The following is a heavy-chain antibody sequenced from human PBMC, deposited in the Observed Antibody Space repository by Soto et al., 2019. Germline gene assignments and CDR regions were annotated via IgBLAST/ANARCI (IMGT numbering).Heavy chain of an antibody. D-gene: IGHD2-8*02. J-gene: IGHJ4*02. CDR3: ARILTATGGHFDS. CDR1: GFSLTTSGVG. V-gene: IGHV2-5*02. CDR2: IFWDDDK. Sequence: SGHTLVNPXQTLTLTCSFSGFSLTTSGVGVGWVRQSPEKTLEWLALIFWDDDKRYSPSLRSRLTIAKDTSKSQVVLTLTNVEPVDTATYYCARILTATGGHFDSWGQGALVTVAS.